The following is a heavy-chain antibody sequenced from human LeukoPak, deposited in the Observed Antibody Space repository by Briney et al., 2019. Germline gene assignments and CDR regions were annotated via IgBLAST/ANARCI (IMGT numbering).Heavy chain of an antibody. Sequence: SGGSLRLSCAASGFTFSSYAMSWVRQAPGKGLEWVSAISGSGGSTYYADSVKGRFTISRDNSKNALYLQMNSLRAEDTAVYYCAKTTLVVRPYYFDYWGQGTLVTVSS. J-gene: IGHJ4*02. CDR2: ISGSGGST. CDR3: AKTTLVVRPYYFDY. D-gene: IGHD1-1*01. V-gene: IGHV3-23*01. CDR1: GFTFSSYA.